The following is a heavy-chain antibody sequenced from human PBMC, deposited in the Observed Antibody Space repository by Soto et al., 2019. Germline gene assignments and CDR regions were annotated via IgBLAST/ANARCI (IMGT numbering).Heavy chain of an antibody. CDR1: GYTFTTYD. J-gene: IGHJ5*02. V-gene: IGHV1-8*01. CDR2: MNPNRTNT. CDR3: VRGGFLSHDHVIIAPATLGFDP. D-gene: IGHD2-2*01. Sequence: QVQLMQSGAEVKKPGASVKVSCKASGYTFTTYDINWVRQAPGQGLEWMVWMNPNRTNTGYAEEFKGRVTMTRDTSISTAYMELSSLRYDDTAVYYCVRGGFLSHDHVIIAPATLGFDPWGQGTLVTVSS.